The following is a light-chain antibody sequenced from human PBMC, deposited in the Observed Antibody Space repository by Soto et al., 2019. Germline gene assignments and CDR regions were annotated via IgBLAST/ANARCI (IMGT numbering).Light chain of an antibody. Sequence: QSVLTQPASVSGSPGQSITIFCTGTSSDVGGYNYVSWYQQHPGKAPKLMIYEVSNRPSGVSHRFSGSKSGNTASLTISGLQAEDEADYYCSSYTSSSTPCVFGTGTKLTVL. J-gene: IGLJ1*01. V-gene: IGLV2-14*01. CDR1: SSDVGGYNY. CDR2: EVS. CDR3: SSYTSSSTPCV.